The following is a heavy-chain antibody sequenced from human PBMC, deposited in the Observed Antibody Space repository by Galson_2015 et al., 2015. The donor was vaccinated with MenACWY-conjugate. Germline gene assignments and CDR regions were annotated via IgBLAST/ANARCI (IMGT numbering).Heavy chain of an antibody. CDR1: GFIFSSYA. CDR3: ARGDYYAYSFDS. J-gene: IGHJ4*02. D-gene: IGHD3-10*01. V-gene: IGHV3-23*01. CDR2: ISGSGDST. Sequence: SLRLSCAASGFIFSSYAMSWVRQAPGKGLEWVSTISGSGDSTYYADSVKGRSTISRDHSKNTLYLHVDNLRAEDTAVYYCARGDYYAYSFDSWGQGTLVTVSS.